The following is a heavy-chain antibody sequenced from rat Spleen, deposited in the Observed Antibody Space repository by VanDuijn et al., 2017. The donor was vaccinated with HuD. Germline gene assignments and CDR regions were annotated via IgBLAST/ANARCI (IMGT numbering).Heavy chain of an antibody. V-gene: IGHV5-19*01. CDR3: TRDRILRSTGFDY. CDR1: GFSFGNNG. Sequence: EVQLVESGGGLVQPGRSLKLSCAASGFSFGNNGMHWIRQAPTKGLEWVATISYDGGSTDYRDSVKGRFTISRDNAKSSLYLQMDSLRSEDSATYYCTRDRILRSTGFDYWGQGVMVTVSS. CDR2: ISYDGGST. J-gene: IGHJ2*01. D-gene: IGHD1-6*01.